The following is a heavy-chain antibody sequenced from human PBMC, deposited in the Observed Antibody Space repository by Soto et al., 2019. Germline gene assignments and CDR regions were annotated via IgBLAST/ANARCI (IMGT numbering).Heavy chain of an antibody. Sequence: ASVKVSCKASGYTFTIYAIHWVRQAPGQRLEWMGWINAGSGNTKYAQKLQGRVTMTTDTSTSTAYMELRSLRSDDTAVYYCARAPRSSWYAPWGQGTLVTVSS. V-gene: IGHV1-3*01. J-gene: IGHJ5*02. D-gene: IGHD6-13*01. CDR1: GYTFTIYA. CDR3: ARAPRSSWYAP. CDR2: INAGSGNT.